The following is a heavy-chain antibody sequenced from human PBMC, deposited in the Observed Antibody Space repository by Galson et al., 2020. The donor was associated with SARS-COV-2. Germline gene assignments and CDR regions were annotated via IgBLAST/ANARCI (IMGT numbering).Heavy chain of an antibody. Sequence: GGSLRLSCAVSGFTFSNYSMNWVRQAPGKGLEWVSYISSTSNTIYYADSVKGRFTISRDNAKNSLYLQMNSLRAEDTAVYYCASYCSSSSCYKGGNDYWGQGTLVTVSS. CDR3: ASYCSSSSCYKGGNDY. CDR1: GFTFSNYS. CDR2: ISSTSNTI. V-gene: IGHV3-48*01. J-gene: IGHJ4*02. D-gene: IGHD2-2*01.